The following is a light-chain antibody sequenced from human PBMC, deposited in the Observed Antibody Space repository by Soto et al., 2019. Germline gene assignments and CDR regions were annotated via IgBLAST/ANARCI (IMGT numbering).Light chain of an antibody. Sequence: QSVLTQPASVSGSPGQSITISCTGTSSDVGGYNYVSWYQQHPGKAPKLMIYDVSNRPSGVSNRVSGSKSGNTASLTISGLQAEDEADYCCSSYTSSSTPIVVFGGGTKLTVL. J-gene: IGLJ2*01. V-gene: IGLV2-14*01. CDR3: SSYTSSSTPIVV. CDR2: DVS. CDR1: SSDVGGYNY.